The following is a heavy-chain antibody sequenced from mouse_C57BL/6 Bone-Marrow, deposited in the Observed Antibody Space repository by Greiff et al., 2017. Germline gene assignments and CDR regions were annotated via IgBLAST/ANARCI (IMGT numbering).Heavy chain of an antibody. Sequence: DVKLVESGGGLVKPGGSLKLSCAASGFTFSSYAMSWVRQTPEKRLEWVATISDGGSYTYYPDNVKGQFTLSRDNAKNNLYLQMSHLKSEDTAMYYCAREGGYGPWFAYWGQGTLVTVSA. J-gene: IGHJ3*01. CDR1: GFTFSSYA. V-gene: IGHV5-4*01. D-gene: IGHD1-2*01. CDR3: AREGGYGPWFAY. CDR2: ISDGGSYT.